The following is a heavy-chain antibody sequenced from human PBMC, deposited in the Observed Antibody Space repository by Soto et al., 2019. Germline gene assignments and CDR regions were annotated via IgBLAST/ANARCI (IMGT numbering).Heavy chain of an antibody. D-gene: IGHD3-3*01. CDR3: TRRGGAGSGVFMIDWLDP. Sequence: PXATLSLTCSVSGYCFSSSDYYWAWIRQPPGKGLEWIGSMFYSGLTYYNPSLKSRVTISADKSKNQFFLNLASVTAADTAMYYCTRRGGAGSGVFMIDWLDPWGQRTQVTVSS. J-gene: IGHJ5*02. CDR1: GYCFSSSDYY. V-gene: IGHV4-39*07. CDR2: MFYSGLT.